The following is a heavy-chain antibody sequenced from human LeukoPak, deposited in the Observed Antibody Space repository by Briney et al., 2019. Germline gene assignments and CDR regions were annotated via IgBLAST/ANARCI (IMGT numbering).Heavy chain of an antibody. CDR2: IRYDGSNK. CDR3: AKDEGSYYRTFDY. J-gene: IGHJ4*02. Sequence: GGSLRLSCAASGFTVSSNYMSWVRQAPGKGLEWVAFIRYDGSNKYYADSVKGRFTISRDNSKNTLYLQMNSLRAEDTAVYYCAKDEGSYYRTFDYWGQGTLVTVSS. CDR1: GFTVSSNY. V-gene: IGHV3-30*02. D-gene: IGHD1-26*01.